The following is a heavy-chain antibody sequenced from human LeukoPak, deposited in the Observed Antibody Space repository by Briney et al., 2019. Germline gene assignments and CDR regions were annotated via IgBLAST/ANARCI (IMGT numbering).Heavy chain of an antibody. Sequence: SETLSLTCAVYGGSFSGYHWSWIRQPPGKGLEWIGEINHSGSTNYNPSLKSRVTISVDTSKNQFSLKLSSVTAADTAVYYCARGFQYFSSGWSYWGQGTLVTVSS. V-gene: IGHV4-34*01. CDR1: GGSFSGYH. CDR3: ARGFQYFSSGWSY. J-gene: IGHJ4*02. CDR2: INHSGST. D-gene: IGHD6-19*01.